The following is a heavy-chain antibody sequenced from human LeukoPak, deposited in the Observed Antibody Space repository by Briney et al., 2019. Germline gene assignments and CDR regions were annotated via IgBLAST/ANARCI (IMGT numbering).Heavy chain of an antibody. Sequence: GGSLRLSCAASGFTFSSYCMSWVRQAPGKGLEWVANIKQDGSEKYYVDSVKGRFTISRDNAKDSLYLQMNSLRAEDTAVYYCARLGYYHDSSGYYYDFDYWGQGTLVTVSS. CDR1: GFTFSSYC. CDR3: ARLGYYHDSSGYYYDFDY. D-gene: IGHD3-22*01. V-gene: IGHV3-7*01. CDR2: IKQDGSEK. J-gene: IGHJ4*02.